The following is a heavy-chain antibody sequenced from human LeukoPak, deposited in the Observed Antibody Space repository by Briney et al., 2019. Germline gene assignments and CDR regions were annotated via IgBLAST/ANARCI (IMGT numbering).Heavy chain of an antibody. J-gene: IGHJ4*02. CDR3: ARARDYYDGSGYYDY. D-gene: IGHD3-22*01. CDR1: GFTFSSYW. CDR2: IKQDGSEK. V-gene: IGHV3-7*01. Sequence: GGSLRLSCAASGFTFSSYWMSWVRQAPGKGLEWVANIKQDGSEKYYVDSAKGRFTISRDNAKNSLYLQMNSLRAEDTAVYYCARARDYYDGSGYYDYWGQGTLVTVSS.